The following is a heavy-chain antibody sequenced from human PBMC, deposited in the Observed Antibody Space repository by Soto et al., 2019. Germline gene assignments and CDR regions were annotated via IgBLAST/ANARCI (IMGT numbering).Heavy chain of an antibody. D-gene: IGHD2-15*01. CDR2: IYYSGST. Sequence: SDTLSLTCTVSGGSISSYYWSWIRQPPGKGLEWIGYIYYSGSTNYNPSLKSRVTISVDTSKNQFSLKLSSVTAADTAVYYCARVLEYCSGGSCYYYYMDVWGKGTTVTVSS. V-gene: IGHV4-59*01. CDR3: ARVLEYCSGGSCYYYYMDV. CDR1: GGSISSYY. J-gene: IGHJ6*03.